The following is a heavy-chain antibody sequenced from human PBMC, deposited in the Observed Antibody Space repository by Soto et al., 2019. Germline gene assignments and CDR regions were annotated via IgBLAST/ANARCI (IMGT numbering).Heavy chain of an antibody. CDR1: GFTFSSYA. CDR2: IGGGGTT. Sequence: GGPLRLTGPASGFTFSSYAMNWVRQAPGKGLEWVSDIGGGGTTNYADSVRGRFTISRENSKNTLHLQMNSLRADDTALYYCAKATYYDFWSGSGPFEDWGHGTQVLVSS. J-gene: IGHJ4*01. D-gene: IGHD3-3*01. CDR3: AKATYYDFWSGSGPFED. V-gene: IGHV3-23*01.